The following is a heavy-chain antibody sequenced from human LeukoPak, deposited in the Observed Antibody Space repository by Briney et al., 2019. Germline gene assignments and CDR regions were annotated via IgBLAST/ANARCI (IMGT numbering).Heavy chain of an antibody. CDR1: GGTFSSYA. Sequence: ASVKVSCKASGGTFSSYAISWVRQAPGQGLEWMGGIIPIFGTANYAQKFQGRVTITVDKSTSTAYMELSSLRSEDTAVYYCARDLVTVTPPNYYYYYMDVWGKGTTVTVSS. CDR2: IIPIFGTA. J-gene: IGHJ6*03. D-gene: IGHD4-17*01. CDR3: ARDLVTVTPPNYYYYYMDV. V-gene: IGHV1-69*06.